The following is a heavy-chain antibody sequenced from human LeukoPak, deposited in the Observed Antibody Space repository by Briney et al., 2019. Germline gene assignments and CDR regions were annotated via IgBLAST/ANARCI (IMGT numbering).Heavy chain of an antibody. J-gene: IGHJ3*02. CDR1: GFTFSSYG. CDR2: ISYDGSNK. D-gene: IGHD5-12*01. Sequence: PGGSLRLSCAASGFTFSSYGMHWVRQAPGKGLEWVAVISYDGSNKYYADSVKGRCTISRDNSKNTLYLQMNSLRAEDTAVYYCAKDFSGYDYNLYAFDIWDQGTMVTVSS. V-gene: IGHV3-30*18. CDR3: AKDFSGYDYNLYAFDI.